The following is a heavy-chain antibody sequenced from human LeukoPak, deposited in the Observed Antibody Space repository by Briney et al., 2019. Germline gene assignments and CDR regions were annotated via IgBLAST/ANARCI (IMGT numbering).Heavy chain of an antibody. D-gene: IGHD3-3*01. Sequence: GASVKVSCKASGYTFTSYYMHWVRQAPGQGLEWMGIINPSGGSTSYAQKFQGRVTMTRDTSTSTVYMELSSLRSEDTAVYYCARSRTELIFGVATEAYYFDYWGQGTLVTVSS. CDR2: INPSGGST. CDR1: GYTFTSYY. V-gene: IGHV1-46*01. J-gene: IGHJ4*02. CDR3: ARSRTELIFGVATEAYYFDY.